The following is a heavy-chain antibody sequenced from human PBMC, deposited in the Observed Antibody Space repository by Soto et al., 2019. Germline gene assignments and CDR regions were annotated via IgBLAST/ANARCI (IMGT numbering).Heavy chain of an antibody. J-gene: IGHJ6*02. CDR3: ARDWTSITGTTGDHYYYYYGMDV. CDR2: ISYDGSNK. D-gene: IGHD1-20*01. CDR1: GFTFSSYA. Sequence: ESGGGVVQPGRSLRLSCAASGFTFSSYAMHWVRQAPGKGLEWVAVISYDGSNKYYADSVKGRFTISRDNSKNTLYLQMNSLRAEDTAVYYCARDWTSITGTTGDHYYYYYGMDVWGQGTTVTVSS. V-gene: IGHV3-30-3*01.